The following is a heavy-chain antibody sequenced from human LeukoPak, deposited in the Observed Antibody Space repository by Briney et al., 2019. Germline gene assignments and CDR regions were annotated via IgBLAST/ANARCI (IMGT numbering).Heavy chain of an antibody. CDR2: MNPNSGDT. CDR3: ARVPRRGDRFDP. Sequence: ASVKVSCKASGYTFTSYVINWVRQATGQGLEWMGWMNPNSGDTGYAQKFQGRVTMTRDNSISTAYMELSSLRSEDTAVYYCARVPRRGDRFDPWGQGTLVTVSS. CDR1: GYTFTSYV. D-gene: IGHD3-10*01. V-gene: IGHV1-8*01. J-gene: IGHJ5*02.